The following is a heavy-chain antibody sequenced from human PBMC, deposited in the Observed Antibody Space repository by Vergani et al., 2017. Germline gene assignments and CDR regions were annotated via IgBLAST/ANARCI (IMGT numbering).Heavy chain of an antibody. J-gene: IGHJ3*02. CDR1: GFSFSDHY. CDR3: ARDHRDYIKYPGSFDS. CDR2: ISNSGNTI. D-gene: IGHD4-11*01. V-gene: IGHV3-11*01. Sequence: QVQLVESGGGLVKPGGSLRLSCAASGFSFSDHYMTWIRQAPGKGLEWVSYISNSGNTIEYADSVKGRFSISRDNAKSSLFLEMDRLRAEETAVYYCARDHRDYIKYPGSFDSWGEGSMVAVCS.